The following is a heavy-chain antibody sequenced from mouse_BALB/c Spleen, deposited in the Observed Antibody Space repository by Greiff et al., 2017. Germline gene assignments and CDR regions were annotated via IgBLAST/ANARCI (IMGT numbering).Heavy chain of an antibody. V-gene: IGHV5-6-3*01. J-gene: IGHJ3*01. CDR2: INSNGGST. Sequence: EVKVEESGGGLVQPGGSLKLSCAASGFTFSSYGMSWVRQTPDKRLELVATINSNGGSTYYPDSVKGRFTISRDNAKNTLYLQMSSLKSEDTAMYYCARDERLLPFAYWGQGTLVTVSA. CDR3: ARDERLLPFAY. CDR1: GFTFSSYG. D-gene: IGHD2-3*01.